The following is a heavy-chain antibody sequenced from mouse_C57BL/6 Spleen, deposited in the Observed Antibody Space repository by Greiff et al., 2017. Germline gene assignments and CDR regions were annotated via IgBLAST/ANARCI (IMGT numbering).Heavy chain of an antibody. D-gene: IGHD2-1*01. V-gene: IGHV1-54*01. CDR3: ARTYGNYDAMDY. Sequence: QVQLQQSGAELVRPGTSVKVSCMASGYAFTNYLIEWVKQRPGQGLEWIGGINPGSGGPNYNEKFKGKATLTADKSSSTAYMQLSSLTSEDSAVYFCARTYGNYDAMDYWGQGTSVTVSS. CDR2: INPGSGGP. J-gene: IGHJ4*01. CDR1: GYAFTNYL.